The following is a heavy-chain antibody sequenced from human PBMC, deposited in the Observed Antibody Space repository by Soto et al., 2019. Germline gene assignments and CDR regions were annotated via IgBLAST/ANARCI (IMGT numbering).Heavy chain of an antibody. CDR2: INPKSGGT. V-gene: IGHV1-2*04. D-gene: IGHD6-19*01. CDR1: GYTFTGYY. Sequence: QVQLVQSGAEVKKPGASVKVSCKASGYTFTGYYMHWVRQAPGQGLEWMGWINPKSGGTNYAQKFQGWVTMTRDTSISTAYMELSRLRSDDTAVYYCARGRESSGWYYFDYWGQGTLVTVSS. J-gene: IGHJ4*02. CDR3: ARGRESSGWYYFDY.